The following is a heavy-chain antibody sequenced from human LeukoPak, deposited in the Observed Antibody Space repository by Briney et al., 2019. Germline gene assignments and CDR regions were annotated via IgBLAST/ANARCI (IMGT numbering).Heavy chain of an antibody. CDR3: ARGPPGYGNTLGAFDI. CDR2: INPSGGST. J-gene: IGHJ3*02. Sequence: GASVKVSCKASGYTFTSYYMHWVRQAPGQGLEWMGIINPSGGSTSYAQKFQGRVTMTRDMSTSTVYMELSSLRSEDTAVYYCARGPPGYGNTLGAFDIWGQGTMVTVSS. D-gene: IGHD4-11*01. V-gene: IGHV1-46*01. CDR1: GYTFTSYY.